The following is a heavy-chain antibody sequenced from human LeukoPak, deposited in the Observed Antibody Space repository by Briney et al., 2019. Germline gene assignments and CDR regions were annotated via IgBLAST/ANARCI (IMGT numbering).Heavy chain of an antibody. D-gene: IGHD4-23*01. V-gene: IGHV4-30-4*08. Sequence: SETLSLTCTVSGGSISSSGYYWGWIRQPPGKGLEWIGYIYYSGSTYYNPSLKSRVTISVDTSKNQFSLKLSSVTAADTAVYYCARDLLNEGNHLDYWGQGTLVTVSS. CDR2: IYYSGST. CDR3: ARDLLNEGNHLDY. J-gene: IGHJ4*02. CDR1: GGSISSSGYY.